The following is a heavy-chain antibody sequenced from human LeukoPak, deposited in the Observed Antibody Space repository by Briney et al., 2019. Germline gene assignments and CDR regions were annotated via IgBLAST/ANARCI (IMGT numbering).Heavy chain of an antibody. CDR2: IRDKANSYAT. V-gene: IGHV3-73*01. D-gene: IGHD2-2*01. CDR3: TRWDCTTTGCYPFDY. CDR1: GFTFSGSG. J-gene: IGHJ4*02. Sequence: PGGSLRLSCAASGFTFSGSGIHWVRQASGKGREWVGRIRDKANSYATAYIASVKGRFTISRDDAKNTAYLQMSSLKAEDPAVYYRTRWDCTTTGCYPFDYWGQGTLVTVSS.